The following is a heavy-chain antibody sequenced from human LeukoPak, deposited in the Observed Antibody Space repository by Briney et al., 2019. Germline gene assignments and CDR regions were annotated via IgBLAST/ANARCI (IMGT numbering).Heavy chain of an antibody. CDR3: AKGLSSGWYDFDH. D-gene: IGHD6-19*01. Sequence: GGSLRLSCAASGFTFGHYGIIWVRQAPGKGLQWVSFISATGSNTYYAESVKGRFTISRDNPRSAVFLHMSSLRVDDTGVYYCAKGLSSGWYDFDHWGQGTLVSVSS. CDR1: GFTFGHYG. CDR2: ISATGSNT. J-gene: IGHJ4*02. V-gene: IGHV3-23*01.